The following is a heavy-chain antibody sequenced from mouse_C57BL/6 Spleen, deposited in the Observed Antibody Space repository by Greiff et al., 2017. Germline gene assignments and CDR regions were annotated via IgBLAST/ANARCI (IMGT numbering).Heavy chain of an antibody. CDR1: GFTFSDYG. CDR2: ISSGSSTI. V-gene: IGHV5-17*01. Sequence: EVKLVESGGGLVKPGGSLKLSCAASGFTFSDYGMHWVRQAPEKGLEWVAYISSGSSTIYYADTVKGRFTISRDNAKNTLFLQMTSLRSEDTAMYYCAREGPFITTSSLDYWGQGTTLTVAS. CDR3: AREGPFITTSSLDY. J-gene: IGHJ2*01. D-gene: IGHD1-1*01.